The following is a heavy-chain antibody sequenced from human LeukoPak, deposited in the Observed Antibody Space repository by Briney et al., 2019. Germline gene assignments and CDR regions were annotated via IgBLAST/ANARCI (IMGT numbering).Heavy chain of an antibody. CDR1: GYSISSGYY. J-gene: IGHJ5*02. Sequence: SETLSLTCAVSGYSISSGYYWGWIQQPPGKGLEWIGSIYHSGSTYYNPSLKSRVTISVDTSKNQFSLKLSSVTAADTAVYYCARAFPSYDFWSGYPNWFDPWGQGTLVTVSS. CDR3: ARAFPSYDFWSGYPNWFDP. D-gene: IGHD3-3*01. CDR2: IYHSGST. V-gene: IGHV4-38-2*01.